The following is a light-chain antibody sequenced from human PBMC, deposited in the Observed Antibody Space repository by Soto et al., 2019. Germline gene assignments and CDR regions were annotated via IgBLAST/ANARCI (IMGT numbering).Light chain of an antibody. CDR3: QQYNNLPPDT. CDR2: GAS. J-gene: IGKJ2*01. CDR1: QDIRSS. V-gene: IGKV3-15*01. Sequence: EIVMTQSPATLSVSPGERVTLSCRASQDIRSSLAWYQQKPGQAPRLLIYGASTRATGIPGRFRGSGSGTEFTLTITSLQSEDFAVYFCQQYNNLPPDTFGQGTKLEIK.